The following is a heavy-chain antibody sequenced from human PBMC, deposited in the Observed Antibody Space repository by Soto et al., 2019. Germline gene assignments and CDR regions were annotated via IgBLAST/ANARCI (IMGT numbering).Heavy chain of an antibody. Sequence: GGSLRLSCAASGFTFRDYWMSWVRQAPGKGLEWVATIKQDGSEKYYVDSVEGRFTISRDNAKNSLYLQMNSLRAEDSALYYCASTRVILIVCGIQEYYGMAVWGQGTTVTVSS. CDR2: IKQDGSEK. CDR3: ASTRVILIVCGIQEYYGMAV. V-gene: IGHV3-7*01. CDR1: GFTFRDYW. J-gene: IGHJ6*02. D-gene: IGHD2-8*01.